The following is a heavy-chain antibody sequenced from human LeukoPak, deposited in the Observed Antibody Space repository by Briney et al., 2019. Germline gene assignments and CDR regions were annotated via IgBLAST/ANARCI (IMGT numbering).Heavy chain of an antibody. CDR2: IYHSGST. Sequence: PSGTLSLTCAVSGGSISSSNWWSWVRQPPGKGLKWIGEIYHSGSTNYNPSLKSRVTISVDKSKNQFSLKLSSVTAADTAVYYCARDLIAARYSFDYWGQGTLVTVSS. CDR3: ARDLIAARYSFDY. V-gene: IGHV4-4*02. J-gene: IGHJ4*02. CDR1: GGSISSSNW. D-gene: IGHD6-6*01.